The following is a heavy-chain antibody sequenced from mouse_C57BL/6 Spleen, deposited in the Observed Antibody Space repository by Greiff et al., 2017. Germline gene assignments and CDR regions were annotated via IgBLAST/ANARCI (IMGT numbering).Heavy chain of an antibody. CDR3: ARNMGLGYFDY. V-gene: IGHV2-2*01. CDR1: GFSLTSYG. CDR2: IWGGGST. D-gene: IGHD3-1*01. J-gene: IGHJ2*01. Sequence: VQLQQSGPGLVQPSPSLSLTCTASGFSLTSYGVHWVRQSPGKGLEWLGVIWGGGSTDYNAAFIARLSISKDNSKSQVFFKMNSLQADDTAIYYCARNMGLGYFDYWGQGTTLTVSS.